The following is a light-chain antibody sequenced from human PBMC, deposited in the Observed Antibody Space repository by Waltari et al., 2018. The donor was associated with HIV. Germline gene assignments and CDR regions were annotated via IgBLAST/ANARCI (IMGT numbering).Light chain of an antibody. J-gene: IGKJ4*01. CDR1: RTILFSFDNRNY. CDR2: WAS. Sequence: DIVMTQSPDSLPVSLGERATLNCTSSRTILFSFDNRNYLAWYQQKPRQPPKLLISWASTRESGVPDRFSGSGSGTDFTLTITRLQAEDVAVYHCQQYFRIPPTFGGGTKVEIK. CDR3: QQYFRIPPT. V-gene: IGKV4-1*01.